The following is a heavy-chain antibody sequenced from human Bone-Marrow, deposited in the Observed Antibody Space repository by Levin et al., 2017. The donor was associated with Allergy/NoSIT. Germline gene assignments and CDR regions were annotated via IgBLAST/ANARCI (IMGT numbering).Heavy chain of an antibody. D-gene: IGHD6-13*01. CDR1: GFTISDSY. V-gene: IGHV3-11*05. CDR2: IRSSSSYT. CDR3: ARESGQLGYYNYYGVDG. Sequence: LSLTCAASGFTISDSYMSWIRQAPGKGLEWVSYIRSSSSYTNHADFVEGRFTIYRDNAKNSLFLQMNSLRAEDTAVYYCARESGQLGYYNYYGVDGWGQGTTVTVSS. J-gene: IGHJ6*02.